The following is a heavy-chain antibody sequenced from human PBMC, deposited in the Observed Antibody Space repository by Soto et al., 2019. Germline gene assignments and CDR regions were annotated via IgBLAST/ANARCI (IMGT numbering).Heavy chain of an antibody. Sequence: QVQLVESGGGVVQPGRSLRLSCAASGFTFSSYAMHWVRQAPGKGLEWVAVIAYDGRNKYYADSVKGRLTISRDNSKNTLYLQMNSLRIEDTAVYYCARDLERVFDYWGQGTLVTVSS. CDR3: ARDLERVFDY. D-gene: IGHD1-1*01. CDR1: GFTFSSYA. V-gene: IGHV3-30*04. CDR2: IAYDGRNK. J-gene: IGHJ4*02.